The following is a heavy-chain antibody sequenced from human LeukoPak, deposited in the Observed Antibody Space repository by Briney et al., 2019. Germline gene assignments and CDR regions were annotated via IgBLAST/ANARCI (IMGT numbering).Heavy chain of an antibody. J-gene: IGHJ6*02. CDR1: GFTFSNYA. Sequence: GGSLRLSCAASGFTFSNYAMSWVRQAPGKGLEWVSGISGSGGSTYYADSVKGRFTISRDNSKNTLYLQMNSLRAEDTAVYYCAKSGGLSGSGRLAMDVWGQGTTVTVSS. CDR3: AKSGGLSGSGRLAMDV. V-gene: IGHV3-23*01. D-gene: IGHD3-10*01. CDR2: ISGSGGST.